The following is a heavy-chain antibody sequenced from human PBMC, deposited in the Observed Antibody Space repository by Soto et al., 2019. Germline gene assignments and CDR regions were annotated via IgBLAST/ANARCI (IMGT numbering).Heavy chain of an antibody. CDR1: GGSISSGGYY. J-gene: IGHJ4*02. Sequence: QVQLQESGPGLVKPSQTLSLTCTVSGGSISSGGYYWSWIRQHPGKGLEWIGYIYYSGSTYYNPSLKSRVTIAVDTSKNQFSLKLSSVTAADTAVYYCARVRSSSWSLKYYFDYWGQGTLVTVSS. V-gene: IGHV4-31*03. D-gene: IGHD6-13*01. CDR3: ARVRSSSWSLKYYFDY. CDR2: IYYSGST.